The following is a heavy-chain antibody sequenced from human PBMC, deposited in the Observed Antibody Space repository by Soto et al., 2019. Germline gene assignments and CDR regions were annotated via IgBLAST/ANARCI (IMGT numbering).Heavy chain of an antibody. J-gene: IGHJ4*02. Sequence: VELRESGPGLVRPSQTLSLACNVSGDSISTSFFYWGWVRQIPGKGLEWIGYIYNSGSTYYNPSLQSHVRMSVDSSKNQFSLSLSPVTAADTAVYYCARDSGDVSGVGFDYWGPGTLVTVSS. D-gene: IGHD3-3*01. CDR1: GDSISTSFFY. CDR3: ARDSGDVSGVGFDY. V-gene: IGHV4-31*01. CDR2: IYNSGST.